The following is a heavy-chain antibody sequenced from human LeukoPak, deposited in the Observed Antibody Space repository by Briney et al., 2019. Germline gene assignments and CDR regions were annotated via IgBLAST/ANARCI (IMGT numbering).Heavy chain of an antibody. Sequence: PETLSLTCTVSGGSISSYYWSWIRQPPGKGLEWIGYIYYSGSTNYNPSLKSRVTISVDTSKNQFSLKLSSVTAADTAVYYCARGRIAAAAGFDYWGQGTLVTVSS. V-gene: IGHV4-59*08. CDR2: IYYSGST. CDR3: ARGRIAAAAGFDY. CDR1: GGSISSYY. J-gene: IGHJ4*02. D-gene: IGHD6-13*01.